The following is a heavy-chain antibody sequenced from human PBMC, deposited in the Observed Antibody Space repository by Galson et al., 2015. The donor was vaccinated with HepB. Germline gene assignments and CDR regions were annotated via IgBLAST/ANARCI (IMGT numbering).Heavy chain of an antibody. CDR3: AGWEMVAQGAYFDY. V-gene: IGHV3-23*01. Sequence: SLRLSCAASGFTFSSYAMSWVRQAPGKGLEWVSAISGSGGSTYYADSVKGRFTISRDNSKNTLYLQMNSLRAEDTAVYYCAGWEMVAQGAYFDYWGQGTLVTVSS. D-gene: IGHD1-26*01. CDR1: GFTFSSYA. J-gene: IGHJ4*02. CDR2: ISGSGGST.